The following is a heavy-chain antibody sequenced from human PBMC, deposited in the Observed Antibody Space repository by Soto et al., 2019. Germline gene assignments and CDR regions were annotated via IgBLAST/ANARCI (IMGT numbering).Heavy chain of an antibody. Sequence: SLKVTCKASRVAFSKFIVTWVRQAPGLGLEWVGGIIPIFGTANYAQKFQGRVAITADESTSTSYMEVNNLRSEDTAVYYCAKVRYSSPMGYYYGMDVWGQVPTVTV. CDR2: IIPIFGTA. CDR3: AKVRYSSPMGYYYGMDV. J-gene: IGHJ6*01. CDR1: RVAFSKFI. D-gene: IGHD6-19*01. V-gene: IGHV1-69*13.